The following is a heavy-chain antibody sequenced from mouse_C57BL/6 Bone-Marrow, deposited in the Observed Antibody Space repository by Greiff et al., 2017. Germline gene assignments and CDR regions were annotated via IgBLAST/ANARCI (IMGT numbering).Heavy chain of an antibody. D-gene: IGHD1-1*01. J-gene: IGHJ4*01. CDR2: FYPGSGSI. CDR1: GYTFTEYT. CDR3: ARHGIYYYSSRHAMDY. Sequence: VQVVESGAELVKPGASVKLSCKASGYTFTEYTIHWVKQRSGQGLEWIGWFYPGSGSIKYNEKFKDKATLTADKSSSTVYMELSRLTSEDSAVYFCARHGIYYYSSRHAMDYWGQGTSVTVSS. V-gene: IGHV1-62-2*01.